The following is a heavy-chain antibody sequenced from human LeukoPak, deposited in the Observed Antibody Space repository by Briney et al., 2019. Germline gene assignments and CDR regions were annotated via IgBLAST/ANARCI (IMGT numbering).Heavy chain of an antibody. CDR2: IYYSGST. Sequence: SETLSLTCTVSGGSISSSSYYWGWIRQPPGKGLEWIGSIYYSGSTYYNPSLKSRVTISVDTSKNQFSLKLSSVTAADTAVYYCARHVYRNGITGTTNFFDYWGQGTLVTVSS. J-gene: IGHJ4*02. CDR3: ARHVYRNGITGTTNFFDY. D-gene: IGHD1-7*01. V-gene: IGHV4-39*01. CDR1: GGSISSSSYY.